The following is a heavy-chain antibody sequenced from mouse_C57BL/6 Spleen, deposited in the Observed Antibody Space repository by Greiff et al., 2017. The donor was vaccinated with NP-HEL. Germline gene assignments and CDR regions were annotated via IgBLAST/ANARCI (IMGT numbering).Heavy chain of an antibody. D-gene: IGHD4-1*01. V-gene: IGHV1-50*01. J-gene: IGHJ2*01. CDR3: ARSLGGDY. CDR1: GYTFTSYW. Sequence: QVQLQQPGAELVKPGASVKLSCKASGYTFTSYWMQWVKQRPGQGLEWIGEIDPSDSYTNYNQKFKGKATLTVDTSSSTAYMQLSSLTSEDSAVYYCARSLGGDYWGQGTTLTVSS. CDR2: IDPSDSYT.